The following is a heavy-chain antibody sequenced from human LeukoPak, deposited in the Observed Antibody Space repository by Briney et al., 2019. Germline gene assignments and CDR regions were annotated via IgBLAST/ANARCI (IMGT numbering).Heavy chain of an antibody. CDR3: APLDSTTSVF. V-gene: IGHV3-7*01. Sequence: TGGSLRLSCVASEFRVGRDWISWVRQAPGKGLGWVACIIQEGSEEYYVGSGRGRFTVSVDNGKNSLYLQMNSLSAEDTARYYCAPLDSTTSVFWGRGTAVTVSS. D-gene: IGHD2-2*01. CDR1: EFRVGRDW. CDR2: IIQEGSEE. J-gene: IGHJ1*01.